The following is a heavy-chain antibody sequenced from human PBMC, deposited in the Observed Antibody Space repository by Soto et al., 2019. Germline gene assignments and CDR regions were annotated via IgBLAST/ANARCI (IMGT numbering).Heavy chain of an antibody. V-gene: IGHV3-30*18. D-gene: IGHD2-2*01. Sequence: GGSLRLSCAASGFTFSSYGMHWVRQAPGKGLEWVAVISYDGSNKYYADSVKGRFTISRDNSKNTLYLQMNSLRAEDTAVYYCAKVSCDDSYSGSTSCPHYGYYYGMDVWGQGTTVTVSS. CDR2: ISYDGSNK. CDR3: AKVSCDDSYSGSTSCPHYGYYYGMDV. J-gene: IGHJ6*02. CDR1: GFTFSSYG.